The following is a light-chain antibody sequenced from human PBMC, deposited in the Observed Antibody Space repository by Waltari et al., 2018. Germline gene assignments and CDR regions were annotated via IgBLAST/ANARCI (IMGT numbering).Light chain of an antibody. CDR1: SSNIGAGYD. CDR2: CNS. V-gene: IGLV1-40*01. CDR3: QSYDSSLGRD. Sequence: QSVLTQPPSVSGAPGQRVTISCTGSSSNIGAGYDVHWYQQLPGTAPKLLIYCNSNRPSGVPDRFSGSKSGTSASLAITGLQAEDEADYYCQSYDSSLGRDFGTGTKVTVL. J-gene: IGLJ1*01.